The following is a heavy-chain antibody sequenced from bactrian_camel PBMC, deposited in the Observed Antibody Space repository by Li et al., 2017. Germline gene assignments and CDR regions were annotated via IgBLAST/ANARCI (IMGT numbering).Heavy chain of an antibody. CDR3: ATPGGGSWLGWGLNPFAY. CDR2: INSDSTT. D-gene: IGHD1*01. V-gene: IGHV3S66*01. J-gene: IGHJ6*01. Sequence: VQLVESGGGLVQPGGSLRLSCTASGFAFADSIVSRYRQAPGNECELVGSINSDSTTDYKDPAKGRFTISRDNAENTVYLQMNSLESEDTALYYCATPGGGSWLGWGLNPFAYWGQGTQVTVS. CDR1: GFAFADSI.